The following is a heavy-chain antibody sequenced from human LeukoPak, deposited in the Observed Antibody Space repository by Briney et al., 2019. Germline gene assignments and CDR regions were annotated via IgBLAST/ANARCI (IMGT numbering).Heavy chain of an antibody. Sequence: RPSQTLSLTCTVSGGSISSGDYYWSWIRQPPGKGLEWIGEINHSGSTNYNPSLKSRVTISVDTSKNQFSLKLSSVTAADTAVYYCARGRRFLVYYYYMDVWGKGTTVTVSS. D-gene: IGHD3-3*01. CDR3: ARGRRFLVYYYYMDV. J-gene: IGHJ6*03. V-gene: IGHV4-30-4*08. CDR1: GGSISSGDYY. CDR2: INHSGST.